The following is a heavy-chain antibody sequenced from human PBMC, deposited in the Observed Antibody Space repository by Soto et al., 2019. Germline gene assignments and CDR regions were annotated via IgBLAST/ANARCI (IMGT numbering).Heavy chain of an antibody. V-gene: IGHV1-8*01. Sequence: QVQLVQSGAEVKKPGASVKVSCKASGYTFTSHDINWMRQTTGQGLEWMGWMNPNSGHTNSAQKFQGRVTMTRDTSINTAYMEATNLRSEDTAIYYCASDMSTTWGQGTLVTVSS. J-gene: IGHJ5*02. CDR3: ASDMSTT. CDR1: GYTFTSHD. D-gene: IGHD2-2*01. CDR2: MNPNSGHT.